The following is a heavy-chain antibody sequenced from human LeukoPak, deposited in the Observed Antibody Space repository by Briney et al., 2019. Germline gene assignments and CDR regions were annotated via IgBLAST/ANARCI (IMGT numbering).Heavy chain of an antibody. CDR1: GFTVSSMY. CDR3: ASGNYYFDY. CDR2: IEQDGSEK. Sequence: GGSLRLTCAASGFTVSSMYMSWVRQAPGKGLEWVASIEQDGSEKYYVDSVKGRFTISRDNAKNSLYLQMNSLRAEDTAVYYCASGNYYFDYWGQGTLVTVSS. V-gene: IGHV3-7*05. J-gene: IGHJ4*02. D-gene: IGHD1-1*01.